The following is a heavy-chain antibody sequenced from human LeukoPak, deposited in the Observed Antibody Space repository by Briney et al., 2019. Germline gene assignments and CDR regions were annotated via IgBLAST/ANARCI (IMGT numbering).Heavy chain of an antibody. J-gene: IGHJ4*02. D-gene: IGHD3-10*01. CDR3: ARDPSGSLYFDY. Sequence: PSETLSLTCTVSGASIGSYYYNWIRQTAGRGLEWIGRLYISGSTDYNPSLKSRVTISVDTSKNQFSLRLSSVTAADTAVYFCARDPSGSLYFDYWGQGVLVTVSS. CDR2: LYISGST. CDR1: GASIGSYY. V-gene: IGHV4-4*07.